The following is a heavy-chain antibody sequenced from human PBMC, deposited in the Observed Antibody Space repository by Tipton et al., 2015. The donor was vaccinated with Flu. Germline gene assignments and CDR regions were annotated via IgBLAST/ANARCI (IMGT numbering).Heavy chain of an antibody. CDR2: IYYSGST. Sequence: LRLSCTVSGGSISSSSYYWGWIRQPPGKGLEWIGSIYYSGSTYYNPSLKSRVTMSVDTSKNQFSLKLSSVTAADTAVYYCARDGTYGDYLLDYWGQGTLVTVSS. V-gene: IGHV4-39*07. J-gene: IGHJ4*02. CDR3: ARDGTYGDYLLDY. D-gene: IGHD4-17*01. CDR1: GGSISSSSYY.